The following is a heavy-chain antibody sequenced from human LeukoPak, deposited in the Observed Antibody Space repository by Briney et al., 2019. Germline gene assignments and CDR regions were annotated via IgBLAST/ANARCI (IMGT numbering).Heavy chain of an antibody. J-gene: IGHJ4*02. CDR2: IYHSGST. D-gene: IGHD3/OR15-3a*01. CDR3: ARQTGSGLFTLP. V-gene: IGHV4-38-2*02. CDR1: GYSISSGYY. Sequence: SETLSLTCTVSGYSISSGYYWGWIRQPPGKGLEWIGSIYHSGSTYYNPPLKSRVTISVDTSKNQFSLRLTSVTATDTAMYYCARQTGSGLFTLPGGQGTLVTVSS.